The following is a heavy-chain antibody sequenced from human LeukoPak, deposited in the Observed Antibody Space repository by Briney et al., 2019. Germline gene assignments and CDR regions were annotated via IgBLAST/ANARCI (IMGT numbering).Heavy chain of an antibody. CDR1: GGSFSGYY. CDR3: ARGQADFWSGYYKAHWFDP. V-gene: IGHV4-34*01. J-gene: IGHJ5*02. CDR2: INHSGSA. Sequence: SETLSLTCAVSGGSFSGYYWTWIRQPPGKGLEWIGEINHSGSANYNPSLKSRVTISLDTSKNQFSLKLSSVTAADTAVYYCARGQADFWSGYYKAHWFDPWGQGTLVTVSS. D-gene: IGHD3-3*01.